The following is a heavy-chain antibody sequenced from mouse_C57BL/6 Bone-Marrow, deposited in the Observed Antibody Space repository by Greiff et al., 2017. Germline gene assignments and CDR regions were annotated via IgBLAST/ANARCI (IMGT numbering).Heavy chain of an antibody. V-gene: IGHV1-81*01. D-gene: IGHD2-3*01. Sequence: LEESGAELARPGASVKLSCKASGYTFTSYGISWVKQRTGQGLEWIGEIYPRSGNTYYNEKFKGKATLTADKSSSTAYMELRSLTSEDSAVYFCARDGYYAMDYWGQGTSVTVSS. J-gene: IGHJ4*01. CDR3: ARDGYYAMDY. CDR2: IYPRSGNT. CDR1: GYTFTSYG.